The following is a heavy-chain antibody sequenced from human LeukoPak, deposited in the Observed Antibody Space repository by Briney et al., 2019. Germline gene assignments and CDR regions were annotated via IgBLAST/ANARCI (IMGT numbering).Heavy chain of an antibody. D-gene: IGHD3-3*01. CDR1: GGSISSSSYY. V-gene: IGHV4-39*01. J-gene: IGHJ4*02. CDR3: ARQGITIFGVVKGSDLYYFDY. CDR2: IYYSGST. Sequence: SETLSLTCTVSGGSISSSSYYWVWIRQPPGKGLEWVGNIYYSGSTYYSPSLKSRLTISIDTSKNQFSLKLSSVTAADTAVYYCARQGITIFGVVKGSDLYYFDYWGQGTLVTVSS.